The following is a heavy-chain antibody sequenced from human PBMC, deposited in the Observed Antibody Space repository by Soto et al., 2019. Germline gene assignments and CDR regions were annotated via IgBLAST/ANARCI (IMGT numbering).Heavy chain of an antibody. CDR1: GGTFSSYA. D-gene: IGHD2-15*01. CDR3: ARVAQKFCGGGGCSSGVFDI. CDR2: IIPIFGTA. J-gene: IGHJ3*02. V-gene: IGHV1-69*13. Sequence: SVKVSCKASGGTFSSYAISWVRQAPGQGLEWMGGIIPIFGTANYAQKFQGRVTITADESTSTAYMELSSLRSEDTAVYYCARVAQKFCGGGGCSSGVFDIGGQGTMAPVSS.